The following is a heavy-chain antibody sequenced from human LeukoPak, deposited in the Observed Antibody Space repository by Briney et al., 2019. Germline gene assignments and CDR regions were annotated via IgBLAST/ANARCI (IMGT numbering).Heavy chain of an antibody. D-gene: IGHD6-13*01. Sequence: GGSLRLSCAASGFTFSSYGMHWVRQAPGKGLEWVAVIWYDGSNKYYADSVKGRFTISRDNSKNTLYLQMNSLRAEDTAVYYCARDPLVAAAGYYYYGMDVWGQGTTVTVSS. V-gene: IGHV3-33*01. J-gene: IGHJ6*02. CDR3: ARDPLVAAAGYYYYGMDV. CDR1: GFTFSSYG. CDR2: IWYDGSNK.